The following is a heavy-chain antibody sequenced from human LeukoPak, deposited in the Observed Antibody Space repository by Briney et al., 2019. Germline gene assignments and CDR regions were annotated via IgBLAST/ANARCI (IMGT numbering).Heavy chain of an antibody. Sequence: SVKVSCKASGGTFSSYAISWVRQAPGQGLEWMGGIIPIFGTANHAQKFQGRVTITADESTSTAYMELSSLRSEDTAVYYCARANGHTTAENWFDPWGQGTLVTVSS. CDR1: GGTFSSYA. V-gene: IGHV1-69*13. CDR2: IIPIFGTA. J-gene: IGHJ5*02. CDR3: ARANGHTTAENWFDP. D-gene: IGHD4-11*01.